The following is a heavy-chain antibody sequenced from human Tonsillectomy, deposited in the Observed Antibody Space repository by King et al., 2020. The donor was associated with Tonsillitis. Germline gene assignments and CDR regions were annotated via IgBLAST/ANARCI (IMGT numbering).Heavy chain of an antibody. D-gene: IGHD4/OR15-4a*01. V-gene: IGHV3-23*04. Sequence: GKRGKDGGGLGETGGSLRLSGAVSGFTVSDYAMNWVRQAPGQGLGWVSTIRSSGETTFYADSVKGRFTISRDNSKNTLYLQMDSLRAEDTALYYCARLYANLGSDIWGQGTMVTVSS. CDR2: IRSSGETT. CDR3: ARLYANLGSDI. J-gene: IGHJ3*02. CDR1: GFTVSDYA.